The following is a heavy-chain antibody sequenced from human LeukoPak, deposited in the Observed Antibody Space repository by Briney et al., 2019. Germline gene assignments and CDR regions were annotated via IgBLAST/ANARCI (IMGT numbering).Heavy chain of an antibody. CDR2: ISAYNGNT. J-gene: IGHJ4*02. CDR3: ARAIKSITMIVVVTSLDY. CDR1: GYTFTSYG. D-gene: IGHD3-22*01. V-gene: IGHV1-18*01. Sequence: ASVKVSCKASGYTFTSYGISWVRQAPGQGLEWMGWISAYNGNTNYAQKLQGRVTMTTDTSTSTAYMELRSLRSDDTAVYYCARAIKSITMIVVVTSLDYWGQGTLVTVSS.